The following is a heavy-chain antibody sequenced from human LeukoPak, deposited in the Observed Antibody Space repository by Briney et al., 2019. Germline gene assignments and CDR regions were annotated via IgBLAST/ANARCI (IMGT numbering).Heavy chain of an antibody. CDR2: ISAYSGNT. V-gene: IGHV1-18*01. CDR3: ARALLWFGEPSHIDY. J-gene: IGHJ4*02. Sequence: ASVKVSCKASGYTFTNYGISWVRQAPGQGLEWMGWISAYSGNTNYAQNLQGRVTMTTDTSTSTAYMELRSLRSDDTAVYYCARALLWFGEPSHIDYWGQGTLVTASS. CDR1: GYTFTNYG. D-gene: IGHD3-10*01.